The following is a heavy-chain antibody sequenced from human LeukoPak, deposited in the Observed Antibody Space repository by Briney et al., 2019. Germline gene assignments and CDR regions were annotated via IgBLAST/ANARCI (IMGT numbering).Heavy chain of an antibody. CDR3: AKGVSSGWYDDYYYYYYMDV. Sequence: GGSLRLSCAASGFTVSSNYMSWVRQAPGKGLEWVSVIYSGGSTYYADSVKGRFTISRDNSKNTLYLQMSSLRAEDTAVYYCAKGVSSGWYDDYYYYYYMDVWGKGTTVTVSS. D-gene: IGHD6-19*01. J-gene: IGHJ6*03. CDR1: GFTVSSNY. CDR2: IYSGGST. V-gene: IGHV3-53*01.